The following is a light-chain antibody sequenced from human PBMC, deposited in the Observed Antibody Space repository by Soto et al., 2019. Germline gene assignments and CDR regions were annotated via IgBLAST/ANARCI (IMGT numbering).Light chain of an antibody. CDR1: RSPLHSSNNNIC. CDR3: QQYYSIPWT. Sequence: IVLTHSPESLALSLAVIATIICKSARSPLHSSNNNICLAWYQQKPGQPPKVLIYWASNRESGVPDRFSGSGSGTDFTLTISSLQAEDVAVYYCQQYYSIPWTFGQGTKVDIK. CDR2: WAS. V-gene: IGKV4-1*01. J-gene: IGKJ1*01.